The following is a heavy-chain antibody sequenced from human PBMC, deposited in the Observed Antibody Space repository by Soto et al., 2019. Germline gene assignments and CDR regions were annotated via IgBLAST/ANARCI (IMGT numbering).Heavy chain of an antibody. CDR1: GGTFSGYA. V-gene: IGHV1-69*13. D-gene: IGHD3-22*01. CDR2: IIPIFGTA. CDR3: ARDYYDSSGYSNWFDP. Sequence: SVKVSCKASGGTFSGYAISWVRQAPGQGLEWMGGIIPIFGTANYAQKFQGRVTITADESTSTAYMELSSLRSEDTAVYYCARDYYDSSGYSNWFDPWGQGTLVTVSS. J-gene: IGHJ5*02.